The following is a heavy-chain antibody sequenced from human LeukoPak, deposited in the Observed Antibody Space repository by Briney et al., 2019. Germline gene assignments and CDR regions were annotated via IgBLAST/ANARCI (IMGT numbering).Heavy chain of an antibody. CDR1: GFTFSSYS. J-gene: IGHJ4*02. CDR3: AREVRTAVAGTDY. D-gene: IGHD6-19*01. V-gene: IGHV3-21*01. CDR2: ISSSSTYI. Sequence: TGGSLRLSCAASGFTFSSYSMNWVRQAPGKGLEWVSSISSSSTYIYYAGSVKGRFTISRDNAKNSLYLQMNSLRAEDTAVYYCAREVRTAVAGTDYWGQGTLVTVSS.